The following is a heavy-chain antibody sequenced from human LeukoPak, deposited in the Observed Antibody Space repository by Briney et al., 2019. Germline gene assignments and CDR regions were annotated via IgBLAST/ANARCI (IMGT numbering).Heavy chain of an antibody. Sequence: GGSLRLSCAASGFTVSDYWMSWVRQAPGKGLEWVSAISGSGGSTYYADSVKGRFTISRDNSKNTLYLQMNSLRAEDTAVYYCAKEGDDYGGSYVDYWGQGTLVTVSS. V-gene: IGHV3-23*01. CDR2: ISGSGGST. J-gene: IGHJ4*02. CDR3: AKEGDDYGGSYVDY. CDR1: GFTVSDYW. D-gene: IGHD4-23*01.